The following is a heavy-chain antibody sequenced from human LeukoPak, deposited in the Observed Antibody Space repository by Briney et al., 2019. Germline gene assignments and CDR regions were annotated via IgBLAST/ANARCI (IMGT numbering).Heavy chain of an antibody. V-gene: IGHV4-59*01. J-gene: IGHJ3*02. CDR1: GGSISSYY. CDR3: ASANFVENAFDI. CDR2: VYYSGST. Sequence: SSETLSLTCTDSGGSISSYYWSSIRQPPGKGLEWIGYVYYSGSTHYNPSLKSRVTISVDTSKRQFSLKLSSVTAADTAVYYCASANFVENAFDIWGQGTMVTVSS. D-gene: IGHD3-3*01.